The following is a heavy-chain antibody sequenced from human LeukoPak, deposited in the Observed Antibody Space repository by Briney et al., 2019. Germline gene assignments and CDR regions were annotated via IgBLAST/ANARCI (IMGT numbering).Heavy chain of an antibody. CDR1: GFTFSTHA. CDR2: ISGDVQTT. D-gene: IGHD4-23*01. V-gene: IGHV3-23*01. J-gene: IGHJ5*02. Sequence: GGSLRLSCEASGFTFSTHAMNWIRQTPGKGLEWLSVISGDVQTTTYASSVKGRFTISRDNSKNTLYLEMNSLRVEDTAMYYCARMAEADYDGDSDRFDPWGQGTLVTVSS. CDR3: ARMAEADYDGDSDRFDP.